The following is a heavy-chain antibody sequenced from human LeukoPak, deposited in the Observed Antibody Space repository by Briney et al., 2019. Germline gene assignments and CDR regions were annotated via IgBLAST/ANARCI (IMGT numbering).Heavy chain of an antibody. CDR3: ARQRIVGARDAFDI. J-gene: IGHJ3*02. D-gene: IGHD1-26*01. V-gene: IGHV4-39*01. Sequence: SGTLSLTCTVSGGSISSSSYYWGWIRQPPGTGLEWIVSIYYSGSTYYNPSLKSRVTISVDTSKNQFSLKLSSVTAADTAVYYCARQRIVGARDAFDIWGQGTMVTVSS. CDR1: GGSISSSSYY. CDR2: IYYSGST.